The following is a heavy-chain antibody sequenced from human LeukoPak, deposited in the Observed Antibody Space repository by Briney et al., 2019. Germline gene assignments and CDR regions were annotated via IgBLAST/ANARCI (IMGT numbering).Heavy chain of an antibody. CDR2: IKQDGSEK. V-gene: IGHV3-7*01. CDR3: ARVRGSGYYLDAFDI. J-gene: IGHJ3*02. Sequence: GGSLRLSCAASGFTFSSYWMSWVRQAPGKGLEWVANIKQDGSEKYYVDSVKGRFTISRDNAKNSLYLQMNSLRAEDTAVYYCARVRGSGYYLDAFDIWGQGTMVTVSS. CDR1: GFTFSSYW. D-gene: IGHD3-22*01.